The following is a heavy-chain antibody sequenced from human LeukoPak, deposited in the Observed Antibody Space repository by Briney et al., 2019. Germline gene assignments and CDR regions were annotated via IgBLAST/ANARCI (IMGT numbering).Heavy chain of an antibody. CDR2: INPNSGGT. V-gene: IGHV1-2*02. Sequence: ASVKVSCKASGYTFTGYYMHWVRRAPGQGLEWMGWINPNSGGTNYAQKFQGRVTMTRDTSISTAYMELSRLRSDDTAVYYCATLGNFDWLLSATYYFDYWGQGTLVTVSS. CDR1: GYTFTGYY. D-gene: IGHD3-9*01. CDR3: ATLGNFDWLLSATYYFDY. J-gene: IGHJ4*02.